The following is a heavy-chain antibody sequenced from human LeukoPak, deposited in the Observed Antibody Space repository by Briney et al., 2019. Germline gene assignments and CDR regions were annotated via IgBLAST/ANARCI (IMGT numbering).Heavy chain of an antibody. D-gene: IGHD5-12*01. Sequence: PSQTLSLTCTVSGGSISSGGYYWSWIRQHPGKGLEWIGYIYYSGSTYYNPSLKSRVTISVDTSKNQFSLKLSSVTAADTAVYYCARDRRDTSGATIDYYFDYRGQGTLVTVSS. V-gene: IGHV4-31*03. J-gene: IGHJ4*02. CDR2: IYYSGST. CDR1: GGSISSGGYY. CDR3: ARDRRDTSGATIDYYFDY.